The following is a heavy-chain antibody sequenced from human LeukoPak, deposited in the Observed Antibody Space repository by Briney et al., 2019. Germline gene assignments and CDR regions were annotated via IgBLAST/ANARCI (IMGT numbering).Heavy chain of an antibody. J-gene: IGHJ4*02. CDR3: ARVEYSSSWQRGYYFDY. V-gene: IGHV3-30-3*01. CDR1: GFTFSSYA. Sequence: SGGSLRLSCAASGFTFSSYAMHWVRQAPGKGLEWVAVISYDGSNKYYADSVKGRFTISRDNSKNTLYLQMNSLRAEDTAVYYCARVEYSSSWQRGYYFDYWGQGTLVTVSS. D-gene: IGHD6-13*01. CDR2: ISYDGSNK.